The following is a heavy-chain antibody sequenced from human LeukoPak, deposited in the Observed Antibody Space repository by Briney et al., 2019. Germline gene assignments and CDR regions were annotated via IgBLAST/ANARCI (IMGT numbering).Heavy chain of an antibody. J-gene: IGHJ4*02. CDR2: IGSDGNKK. CDR1: GFTFSSYA. CDR3: ARGRYSSSWKDY. Sequence: GGSLRLSCAASGFTFSSYAMHWVRQAPGKGLEWVALIGSDGNKKYYVDSVKGRFSISRDNSNNTLYLQVNSLGVEDTAVYYCARGRYSSSWKDYWGQGTLVTVSS. V-gene: IGHV3-33*01. D-gene: IGHD6-13*01.